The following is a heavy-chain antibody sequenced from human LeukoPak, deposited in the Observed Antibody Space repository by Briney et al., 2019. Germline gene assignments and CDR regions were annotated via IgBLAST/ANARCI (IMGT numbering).Heavy chain of an antibody. CDR2: TYYRSKWSN. V-gene: IGHV6-1*01. D-gene: IGHD5-24*01. CDR1: GDSVSSSSAT. CDR3: ASTMATISYFDY. Sequence: SQTLSLTCAISGDSVSSSSATWNWIRQSPSRGLEWLGRTYYRSKWSNDYAVSVKSRITINPDTSKNQFSLKLSSVTAADTAVYYCASTMATISYFDYWGQGTLVTVSS. J-gene: IGHJ4*02.